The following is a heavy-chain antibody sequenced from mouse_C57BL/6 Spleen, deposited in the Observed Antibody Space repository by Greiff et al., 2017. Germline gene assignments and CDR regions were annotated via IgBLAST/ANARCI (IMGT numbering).Heavy chain of an antibody. J-gene: IGHJ4*01. Sequence: DVMLVESGPGMVKPSQSLSLTCTVTGYSITSGYDWHWIRHFPGNKLEWMGYISYSGSTNYNPSLKSRISITHDTSKNHFFLKLNSVTTEDTATYYCARGGGWLLPMDYWGQGTSVTVSS. V-gene: IGHV3-1*01. CDR3: ARGGGWLLPMDY. CDR2: ISYSGST. CDR1: GYSITSGYD. D-gene: IGHD2-3*01.